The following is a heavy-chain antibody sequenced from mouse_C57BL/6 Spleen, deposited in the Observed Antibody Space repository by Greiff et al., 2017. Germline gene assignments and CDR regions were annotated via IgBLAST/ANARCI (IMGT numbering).Heavy chain of an antibody. CDR1: GYTFTSYW. CDR2: IDPSDSYT. CDR3: ARRGWLVRRGFDY. D-gene: IGHD2-3*01. Sequence: QVQLQQPGAELVMPGASVKLSCKASGYTFTSYWMHWVKQRPGQGLEWIGEIDPSDSYTNYNQKFKGKSTLTVDKSSSTAYMQLSSQTSEDSAVYYCARRGWLVRRGFDYWGQGTTLTVSS. V-gene: IGHV1-69*01. J-gene: IGHJ2*01.